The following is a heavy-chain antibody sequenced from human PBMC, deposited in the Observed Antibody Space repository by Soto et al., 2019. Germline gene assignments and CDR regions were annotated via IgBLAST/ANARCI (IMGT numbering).Heavy chain of an antibody. Sequence: PSETLSLTCAVYGGSFSGYYWSWIRQPPGKGLEWIGEINHSGSTNYNPSLKSRVTISVDTSKNQFSLKLSSVTAADTAVYYCARGEYSGYSFGYWGQGTLVTVSS. D-gene: IGHD5-12*01. J-gene: IGHJ4*02. CDR2: INHSGST. V-gene: IGHV4-34*01. CDR1: GGSFSGYY. CDR3: ARGEYSGYSFGY.